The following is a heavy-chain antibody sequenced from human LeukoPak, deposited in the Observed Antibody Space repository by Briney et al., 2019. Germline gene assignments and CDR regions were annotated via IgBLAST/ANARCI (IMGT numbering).Heavy chain of an antibody. CDR2: INHSGST. CDR3: ARHDSGSYIWFDP. CDR1: GGSISSYY. J-gene: IGHJ5*02. D-gene: IGHD1-26*01. V-gene: IGHV4-34*01. Sequence: SETLSLTCTVSGGSISSYYWSWIRQPPGKGLEWIGEINHSGSTNYNPSLKSRVTISVDTSKNQFSLKLSSVTAADTAVYYCARHDSGSYIWFDPWGQGTLVTVSS.